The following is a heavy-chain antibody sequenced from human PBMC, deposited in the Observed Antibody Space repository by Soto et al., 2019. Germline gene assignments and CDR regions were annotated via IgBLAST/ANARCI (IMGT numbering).Heavy chain of an antibody. CDR1: GGSFSGYY. J-gene: IGHJ6*02. V-gene: IGHV4-34*01. CDR2: INHSGST. D-gene: IGHD6-13*01. CDR3: ARVVRAAAGPGGSYGMDV. Sequence: QVQLQQWGAGLLKPSETLSLTCAVYGGSFSGYYWSWIRQPPGKGLEWIGEINHSGSTNYNPSLKSRVTISVDTSKNQFSLKLSSVTAADTAVYYCARVVRAAAGPGGSYGMDVWGQGTTVTVSS.